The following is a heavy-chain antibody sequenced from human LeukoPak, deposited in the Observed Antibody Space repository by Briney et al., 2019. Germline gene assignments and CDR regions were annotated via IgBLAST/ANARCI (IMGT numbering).Heavy chain of an antibody. V-gene: IGHV3-30*02. J-gene: IGHJ4*02. CDR2: IRYDGINK. CDR1: GFTFSDYG. Sequence: PGGSLRLSCAASGFTFSDYGMHWVRQAPGKGLEWVAFIRYDGINKYYADSVQGRFSISRDNSKNTLYLDMNSLRAEDTAVYYCTRGGVDYWGQGTLVTVSS. D-gene: IGHD3-16*01. CDR3: TRGGVDY.